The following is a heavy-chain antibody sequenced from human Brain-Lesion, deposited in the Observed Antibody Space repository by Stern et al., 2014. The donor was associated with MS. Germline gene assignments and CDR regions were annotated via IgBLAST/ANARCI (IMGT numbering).Heavy chain of an antibody. D-gene: IGHD4-17*01. CDR3: AEGGSYGFVY. V-gene: IGHV1-45*02. CDR1: GNTFTNRY. CDR2: IAPFTGNT. Sequence: VQLVESGAEVKKTGSSVKVSCQASGNTFTNRYLHWVRQAPGQALEWMGWIAPFTGNTNYEQNFQDRVTITMDRSMSTAYMDLSSLRSDDTAIYFCAEGGSYGFVYWGQGTLVTVSS. J-gene: IGHJ4*02.